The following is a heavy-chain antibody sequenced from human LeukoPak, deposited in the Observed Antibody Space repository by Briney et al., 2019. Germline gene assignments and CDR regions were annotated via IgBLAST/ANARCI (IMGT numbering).Heavy chain of an antibody. J-gene: IGHJ4*02. V-gene: IGHV3-7*01. CDR3: ARNTYYYDSSSYWAYDY. D-gene: IGHD3-22*01. CDR1: GFTFSSYW. Sequence: GGSLRLSCAASGFTFSSYWMSWVRQAPGKGLEWVANIKQDGSEKYYVDSVKGRFTISRDNAKNSLYLQMNSLRAEDTAVYYCARNTYYYDSSSYWAYDYWGQGTLVTVSS. CDR2: IKQDGSEK.